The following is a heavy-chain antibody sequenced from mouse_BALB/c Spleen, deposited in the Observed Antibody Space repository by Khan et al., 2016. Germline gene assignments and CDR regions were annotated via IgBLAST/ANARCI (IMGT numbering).Heavy chain of an antibody. D-gene: IGHD4-1*01. CDR1: GFNIKDTY. CDR3: ARGRTAFAY. V-gene: IGHV14-3*02. J-gene: IGHJ3*01. Sequence: ELPLPESGAELVKPGASVKLSCTASGFNIKDTYMHWVKQRPEQGLEGIGGIDPENGNTKYDPKFQGKGTITADTSSNTAYLQLRRLTSGDTSVYYGARGRTAFAYWGQGTLVTVSA. CDR2: IDPENGNT.